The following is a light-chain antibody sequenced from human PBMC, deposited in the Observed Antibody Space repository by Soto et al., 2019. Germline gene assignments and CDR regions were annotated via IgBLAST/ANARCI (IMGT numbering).Light chain of an antibody. CDR3: QQYDT. Sequence: IVLTQSPGTLSLSPGERATLSCRASQSVSSSDLAWYQQKPGQAPRLLIYSASSRATGIPDRFSGSGSGTDFTLTISRLEAEDFAEYYCQQYDTFGQGTKLEIK. CDR1: QSVSSSD. CDR2: SAS. J-gene: IGKJ2*01. V-gene: IGKV3-20*01.